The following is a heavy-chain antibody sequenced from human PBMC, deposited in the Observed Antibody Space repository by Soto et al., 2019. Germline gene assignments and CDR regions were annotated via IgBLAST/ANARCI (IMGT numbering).Heavy chain of an antibody. D-gene: IGHD3-10*01. J-gene: IGHJ4*02. V-gene: IGHV4-34*01. CDR1: GGSFSGSY. CDR2: INHSGTA. CDR3: ARGPRSMVGGVITLDYYFDY. Sequence: SETLSLTCAAYGGSFSGSYWTWIRQPPGEGLEWIGEINHSGTANYNPSLKSRVTISVDTSKNPFSLNLSSVTAADTAVFYCARGPRSMVGGVITLDYYFDYWGQGTLVTVSS.